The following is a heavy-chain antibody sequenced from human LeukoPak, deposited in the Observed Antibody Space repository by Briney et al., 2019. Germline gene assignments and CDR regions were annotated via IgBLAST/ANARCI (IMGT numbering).Heavy chain of an antibody. D-gene: IGHD4-17*01. CDR2: IYPGDSDT. CDR1: GYRFTSYW. Sequence: GESLKISCQGSGYRFTSYWIGWVRPMPGKGLEWMGIIYPGDSDTRYSPSFQGQVTISADKSISTAYLQWSSLKASDTAMYYCARRPYGDSNWVVYWGQGTLVTVSS. CDR3: ARRPYGDSNWVVY. V-gene: IGHV5-51*01. J-gene: IGHJ4*02.